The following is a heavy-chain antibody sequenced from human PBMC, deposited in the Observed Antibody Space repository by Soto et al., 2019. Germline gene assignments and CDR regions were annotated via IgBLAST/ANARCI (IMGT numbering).Heavy chain of an antibody. Sequence: QVQLQESGPGLVKPSQTLSLTCSVSGGSINSGVHYWSWIRHHPGKGLEYIGYIFYTGDTYYNPSLESRLSISVDTSKNQFSLKLSSVTAADTAVYYCAREVHRATMVTLARDAFDMWGQGTMVTVSS. J-gene: IGHJ3*02. CDR3: AREVHRATMVTLARDAFDM. CDR2: IFYTGDT. CDR1: GGSINSGVHY. D-gene: IGHD5-12*01. V-gene: IGHV4-31*03.